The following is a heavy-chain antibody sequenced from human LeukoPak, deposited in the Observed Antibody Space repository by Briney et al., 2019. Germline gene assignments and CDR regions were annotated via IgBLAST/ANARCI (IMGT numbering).Heavy chain of an antibody. CDR3: ARDRIQLERRDGSGDAFDN. CDR2: ISAYNGNT. J-gene: IGHJ3*02. V-gene: IGHV1-18*01. Sequence: GASVKVSCKASGYTFTSYGISWVRQAPGQGLEWMGWISAYNGNTNYAQKLQGRVTMTTDTSTSTAYMELRSLRSDDTAVYYCARDRIQLERRDGSGDAFDNWGQGTMVTVSS. CDR1: GYTFTSYG. D-gene: IGHD1-1*01.